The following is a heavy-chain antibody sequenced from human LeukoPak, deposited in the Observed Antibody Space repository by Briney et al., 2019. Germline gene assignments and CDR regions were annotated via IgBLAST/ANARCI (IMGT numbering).Heavy chain of an antibody. Sequence: GASVKVSCKASGYTFTGYYMHWVRQAPGQGLEWMGWINPNSGGTNYAQKFQGRVTMTRDTSISTAYMELSRLRSDDTAVYYCARDHAQWLRHGGSYYYYYMDVWGKETTVTVSS. CDR2: INPNSGGT. CDR1: GYTFTGYY. V-gene: IGHV1-2*02. CDR3: ARDHAQWLRHGGSYYYYYMDV. J-gene: IGHJ6*03. D-gene: IGHD5-12*01.